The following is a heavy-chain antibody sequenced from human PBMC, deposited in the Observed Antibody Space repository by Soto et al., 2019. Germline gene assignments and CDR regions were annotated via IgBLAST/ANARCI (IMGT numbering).Heavy chain of an antibody. V-gene: IGHV5-51*01. CDR3: ATLGGDGYDSNYHYGMDV. D-gene: IGHD5-12*01. J-gene: IGHJ6*02. CDR2: IYPGDSDT. CDR1: GDSFTSYG. Sequence: PGESLNISCNVSGDSFTSYGIGWVRQIPGKGLEWMGIIYPGDSDTRYSPSFQGQVTISADKSISTAYLQWSRLKASDTAMYYCATLGGDGYDSNYHYGMDVWGQGTPVTVSS.